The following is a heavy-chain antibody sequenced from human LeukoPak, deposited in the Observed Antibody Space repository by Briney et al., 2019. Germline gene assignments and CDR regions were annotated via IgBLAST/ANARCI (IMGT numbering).Heavy chain of an antibody. CDR1: GLTFSSYA. CDR3: AKVDRGILTGYLDY. Sequence: QPGGSLRLSCAASGLTFSSYAMSWVRRSPGKGLDWVSVISGSGGTTYYADSVKGQFTISRDNSKNTLYLQMNSLRAEDTAVYYCAKVDRGILTGYLDYWGQGTLVTVSS. CDR2: ISGSGGTT. V-gene: IGHV3-23*01. J-gene: IGHJ4*02. D-gene: IGHD3-9*01.